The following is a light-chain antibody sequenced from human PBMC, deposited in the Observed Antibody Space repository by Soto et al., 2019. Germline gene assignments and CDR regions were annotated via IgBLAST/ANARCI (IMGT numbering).Light chain of an antibody. CDR2: EVS. V-gene: IGLV2-14*01. CDR1: SSDVGGYNY. Sequence: QSALTQPASVSGSPGQSITISCTGTSSDVGGYNYVSWYQQHPGKAPKLMIYEVSNWPSGVSNRFSASKSGNTASLTISGLQAEDEADYYCSSHTISSALQVFGTGTKVTVL. CDR3: SSHTISSALQV. J-gene: IGLJ1*01.